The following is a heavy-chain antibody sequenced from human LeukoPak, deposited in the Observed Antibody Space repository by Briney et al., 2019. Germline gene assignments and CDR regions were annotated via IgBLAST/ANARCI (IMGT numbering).Heavy chain of an antibody. D-gene: IGHD3-22*01. Sequence: SVKVSCKASGGTFSSYAISWVRQAPGQGLEWMGGIIPIFGTANYAQKFQGRVTITADKSTRTAYMELSSLRSDDTAVYCCARDLTHRRNYDNSGYQIVSAFWGQGTLVTVSS. CDR2: IIPIFGTA. CDR1: GGTFSSYA. CDR3: ARDLTHRRNYDNSGYQIVSAF. V-gene: IGHV1-69*06. J-gene: IGHJ4*02.